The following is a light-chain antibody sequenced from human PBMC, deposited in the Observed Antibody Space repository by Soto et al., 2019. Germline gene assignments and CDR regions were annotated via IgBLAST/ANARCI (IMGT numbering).Light chain of an antibody. CDR1: QSLLHSNGYTS. J-gene: IGKJ3*01. V-gene: IGKV2-28*01. CDR3: MQALQTPFT. Sequence: DIVMTQSPLSLPVTPGEPASISCRSSQSLLHSNGYTSLAWYLQKPGQSPQLLIYLGSNRASGVPDRFSGSGSGTDFTLKISRVEADDVGVYFCMQALQTPFTFGPGTRVDIK. CDR2: LGS.